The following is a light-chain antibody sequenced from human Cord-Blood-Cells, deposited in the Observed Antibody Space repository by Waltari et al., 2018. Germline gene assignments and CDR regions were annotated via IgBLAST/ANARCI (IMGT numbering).Light chain of an antibody. CDR2: AAS. V-gene: IGKV1-39*01. CDR1: QSISSY. CDR3: HQSYSTPRT. J-gene: IGKJ5*01. Sequence: DIQMTQSPSSLSASVGDRVTITCRASQSISSYLNWYQQKPGKAPKLLIYAASSLQSGVPSSFSGVGSGTDCTRTISSLQPEDCAAYYGHQSYSTPRTFGQGTRPEIK.